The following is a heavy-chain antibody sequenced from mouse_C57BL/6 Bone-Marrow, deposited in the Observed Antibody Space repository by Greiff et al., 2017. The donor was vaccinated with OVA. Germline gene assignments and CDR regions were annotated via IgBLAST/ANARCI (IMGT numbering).Heavy chain of an antibody. J-gene: IGHJ2*01. CDR3: AMSDYYGSREAKHYFDY. Sequence: QVQLQQPGAELVKPGASVKVSCKASGYTFTSYWMHWVKQRPGQGLEWIGRIHPSDSDTNYNQKFKGKATLTVEKSSSTAYMQLSSLTSEDSAVYYCAMSDYYGSREAKHYFDYWGQGTTLTVSS. D-gene: IGHD1-1*01. CDR1: GYTFTSYW. CDR2: IHPSDSDT. V-gene: IGHV1-74*01.